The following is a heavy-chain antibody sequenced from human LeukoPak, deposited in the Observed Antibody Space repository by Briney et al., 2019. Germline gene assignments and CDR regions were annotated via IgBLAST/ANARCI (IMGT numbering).Heavy chain of an antibody. CDR3: GRVRISAARGYMDV. CDR2: ISSKGDNI. J-gene: IGHJ6*04. D-gene: IGHD6-13*01. Sequence: GGSLRLSCAGSGFTFSSYAIHWVRQAPGKGLEYVSTISSKGDNIFYANSVKGRFTISRDNSKNTVYLQMGSLRAEDMAVYYCGRVRISAARGYMDVWGKGTAVTVSA. V-gene: IGHV3-64*01. CDR1: GFTFSSYA.